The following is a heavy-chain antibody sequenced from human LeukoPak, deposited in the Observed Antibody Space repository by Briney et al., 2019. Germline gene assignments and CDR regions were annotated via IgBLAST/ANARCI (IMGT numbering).Heavy chain of an antibody. V-gene: IGHV4-4*07. Sequence: SETLSLTCTVSGGSISSYYWSWIRQPAGKGLEWIGRIYTSGSTNYNPSLKSRVTMSVDTSKNQFSLKLSSVTAADTAVYYCARDMYYYDSSGYYWFDPWGQGTLVTVSS. CDR3: ARDMYYYDSSGYYWFDP. CDR1: GGSISSYY. J-gene: IGHJ5*02. CDR2: IYTSGST. D-gene: IGHD3-22*01.